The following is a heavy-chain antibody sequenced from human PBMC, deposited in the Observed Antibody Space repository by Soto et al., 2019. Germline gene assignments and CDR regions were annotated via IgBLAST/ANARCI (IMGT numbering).Heavy chain of an antibody. D-gene: IGHD3-10*01. Sequence: SETLSLTCTVSGGSISSYYWSWIRQSAGKGLEWIGRIYNGGNTQYNPSLKSRVTMSADTSKNQFSLRLNSVTAADTAVYYCARDGSDSYGLDVWGQGTTVTVXS. J-gene: IGHJ6*02. CDR2: IYNGGNT. CDR1: GGSISSYY. CDR3: ARDGSDSYGLDV. V-gene: IGHV4-4*07.